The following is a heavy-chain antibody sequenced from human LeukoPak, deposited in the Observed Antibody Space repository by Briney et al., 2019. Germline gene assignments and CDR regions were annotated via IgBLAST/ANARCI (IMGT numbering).Heavy chain of an antibody. CDR2: ISGSADNT. CDR1: GFTLSSYA. D-gene: IGHD2-8*01. V-gene: IGHV3-23*01. J-gene: IGHJ3*02. CDR3: ARDCTNGVCDDAFDI. Sequence: PGGSLRLSCTASGFTLSSYAMSWVRQAPGEGLEWVSTISGSADNTNYAEAVKGRFTISRDNSKNTMYLQMNSLRAEDTAVYYCARDCTNGVCDDAFDIWGQGTMVTVPS.